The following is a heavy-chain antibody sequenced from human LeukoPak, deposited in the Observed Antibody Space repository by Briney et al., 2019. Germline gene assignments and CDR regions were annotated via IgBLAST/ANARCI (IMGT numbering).Heavy chain of an antibody. CDR2: IWYDGSNK. D-gene: IGHD6-13*01. Sequence: GGSLRLSCAASGFTFSSYGMHWVRQAPAKGLEWVAVIWYDGSNKYYADSVKGRFTISRDNSKNTLYLQMNSLRAEDTAVYYCASGEPGIAAAVFDYWGQGTLVTVSS. J-gene: IGHJ4*02. CDR3: ASGEPGIAAAVFDY. CDR1: GFTFSSYG. V-gene: IGHV3-33*01.